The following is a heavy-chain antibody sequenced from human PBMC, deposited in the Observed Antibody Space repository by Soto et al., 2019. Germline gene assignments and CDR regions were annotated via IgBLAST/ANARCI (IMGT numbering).Heavy chain of an antibody. D-gene: IGHD1-1*01. CDR1: GGSISSSSYY. Sequence: SETLSLTCTVSGGSISSSSYYWGWIRQPPGKGLEWIGSIYYSGSTYYNPSLKSRVTISVDTSKNQFSLKLSSVTAADTAVYYCARGTNWNPYYYYYYGMDVWGQGTTVTVSS. J-gene: IGHJ6*02. V-gene: IGHV4-39*01. CDR3: ARGTNWNPYYYYYYGMDV. CDR2: IYYSGST.